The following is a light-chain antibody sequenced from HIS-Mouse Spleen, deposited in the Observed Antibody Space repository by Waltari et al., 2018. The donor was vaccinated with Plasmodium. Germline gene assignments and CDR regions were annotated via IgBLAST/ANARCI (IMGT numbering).Light chain of an antibody. Sequence: SYELTQPPSVSVSPGQTASITCSGDKLGDKYAWWYQQKPGQSPVLVIYQDSNRPSGIPERFSGSNSGNTATLTISGTQAMDEADYYCQAWDSSTVVFGGGTKLTVL. CDR3: QAWDSSTVV. CDR2: QDS. J-gene: IGLJ2*01. V-gene: IGLV3-1*01. CDR1: KLGDKY.